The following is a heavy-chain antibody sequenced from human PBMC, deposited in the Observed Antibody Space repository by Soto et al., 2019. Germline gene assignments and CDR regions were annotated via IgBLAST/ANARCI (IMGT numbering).Heavy chain of an antibody. Sequence: EVQLLESGGGLVQPGGSLRLSCAASGFTFSNYAMNWVRQAPGKGLEWVSGISASGASTYYADSVKGRFTISRHNSESALCLQMNNVRAEDTAVYYCAKELVNYYDGGGYYGPSDAFDIWGQGTTVTVSS. CDR3: AKELVNYYDGGGYYGPSDAFDI. CDR2: ISASGAST. J-gene: IGHJ3*02. CDR1: GFTFSNYA. D-gene: IGHD3-22*01. V-gene: IGHV3-23*01.